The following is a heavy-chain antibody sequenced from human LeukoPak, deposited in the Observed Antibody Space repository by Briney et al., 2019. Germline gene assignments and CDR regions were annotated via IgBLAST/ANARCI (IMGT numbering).Heavy chain of an antibody. V-gene: IGHV4-39*01. CDR2: IYYSGST. CDR3: ARLPSYDSSGYYYYGMDV. Sequence: PSETLSLTCTVSGGSISSSSYYWGWIRQPPGKGLEWIGSIYYSGSTYYNPSLKSRVTISVDTSTNQFSLKLSSVTAADTAVYYCARLPSYDSSGYYYYGMDVWGQGTTVTVSS. J-gene: IGHJ6*02. D-gene: IGHD3-22*01. CDR1: GGSISSSSYY.